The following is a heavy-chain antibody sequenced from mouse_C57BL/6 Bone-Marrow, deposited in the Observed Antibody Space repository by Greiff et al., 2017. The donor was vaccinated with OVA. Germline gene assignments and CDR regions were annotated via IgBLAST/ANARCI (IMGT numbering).Heavy chain of an antibody. CDR2: IYPGSGNT. CDR3: ARGAYGRSYYFDY. D-gene: IGHD1-1*01. CDR1: GYSFTSYY. Sequence: QFQLQQSGPELEKPGASVKISCKASGYSFTSYYIHWVKQRPGQGLEWIGWIYPGSGNTKYNEKFKGKATLTADTSSSTAYMQLSSLTSEDSAVYYCARGAYGRSYYFDYWGQGTTLTVSS. V-gene: IGHV1-66*01. J-gene: IGHJ2*01.